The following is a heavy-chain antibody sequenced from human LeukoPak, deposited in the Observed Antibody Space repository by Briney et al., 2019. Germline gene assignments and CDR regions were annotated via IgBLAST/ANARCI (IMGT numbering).Heavy chain of an antibody. CDR3: ASADSSGYYRY. V-gene: IGHV1-69*04. J-gene: IGHJ4*02. CDR1: GGTFSSYA. D-gene: IGHD3-22*01. CDR2: IIPILGIA. Sequence: SVKVSCKASGGTFSSYAISWVRQAPGQGLEWMGRIIPILGIANYAQKFQGRVTITADKSTSTAYMELSSLRSEDTAVYYCASADSSGYYRYWGQGTLVTVTS.